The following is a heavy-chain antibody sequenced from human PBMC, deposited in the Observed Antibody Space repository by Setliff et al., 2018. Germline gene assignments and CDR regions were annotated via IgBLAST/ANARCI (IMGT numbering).Heavy chain of an antibody. V-gene: IGHV1-69*10. CDR1: GGTFTTYT. D-gene: IGHD4-17*01. Sequence: SVKVSCKASGGTFTTYTISWVRQAPGQGLEWMGGLLPMFGIANYAQRFQGRVTITADKSTNTAYMELSSLRSEDTAVYYCARHDYGEVHWGQGTLVTVSS. CDR3: ARHDYGEVH. CDR2: LLPMFGIA. J-gene: IGHJ4*02.